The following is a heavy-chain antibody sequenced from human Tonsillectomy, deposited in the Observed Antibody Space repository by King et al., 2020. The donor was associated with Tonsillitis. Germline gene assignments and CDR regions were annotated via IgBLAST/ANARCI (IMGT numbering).Heavy chain of an antibody. CDR3: AKDQVIVVVITWGNFDY. CDR1: GFTFSSYA. CDR2: ISGSGGST. J-gene: IGHJ4*02. D-gene: IGHD3-22*01. V-gene: IGHV3-23*04. Sequence: VQLVESGGGLVQPGGSLRLSCAASGFTFSSYAMSWVRQAPGKGLEWGSAISGSGGSTYYADSVKGRFTISRDNSKNTLYLQMNSLRAEDTAVYYCAKDQVIVVVITWGNFDYWGQGTLVTVSS.